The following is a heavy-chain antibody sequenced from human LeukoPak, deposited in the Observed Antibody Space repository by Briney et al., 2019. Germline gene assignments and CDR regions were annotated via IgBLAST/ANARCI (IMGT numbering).Heavy chain of an antibody. J-gene: IGHJ4*02. CDR2: IYPGDSDT. CDR1: GYSSTTYW. V-gene: IGHV5-51*01. CDR3: ARWSSSSKTFDY. D-gene: IGHD6-6*01. Sequence: GESLKISCKGSGYSSTTYWIGWVRQMPGKGLEWMGIIYPGDSDTRYSPSFEGQVTISVDKSISTAYLQWRSLKASDTAMYYCARWSSSSKTFDYWGQGTLVTVSS.